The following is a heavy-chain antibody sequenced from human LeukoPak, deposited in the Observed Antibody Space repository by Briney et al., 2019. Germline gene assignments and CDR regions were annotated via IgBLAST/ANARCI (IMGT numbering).Heavy chain of an antibody. CDR1: GGSISSYY. J-gene: IGHJ4*02. CDR3: AREGGYYDSSASK. Sequence: SETLSLTCTVSGGSISSYYWSWIRQPPGKGLEWIGSIYYSGSTYYNPSLKSRVTISVDTSKNQFSLKLSSVTAADTAVYYCAREGGYYDSSASKWGQGTLVTVSS. CDR2: IYYSGST. V-gene: IGHV4-39*07. D-gene: IGHD3-22*01.